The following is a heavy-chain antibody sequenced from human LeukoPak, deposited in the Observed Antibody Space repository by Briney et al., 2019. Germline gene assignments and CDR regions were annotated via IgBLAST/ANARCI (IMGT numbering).Heavy chain of an antibody. Sequence: GGSLRLSCAASGFTFSSYSMHWVRQAPGKGLEWVAVILYDGSNKYYADSVKGRFTISRDNSKNTLYLQMNSLRAEDTAVYYCAKDRRALRYFDWELDYWGQGTLVTVSS. CDR3: AKDRRALRYFDWELDY. D-gene: IGHD3-9*01. CDR2: ILYDGSNK. CDR1: GFTFSSYS. J-gene: IGHJ4*02. V-gene: IGHV3-30-3*01.